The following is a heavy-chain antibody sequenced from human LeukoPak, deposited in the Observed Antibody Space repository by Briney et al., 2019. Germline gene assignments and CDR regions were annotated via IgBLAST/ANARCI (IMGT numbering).Heavy chain of an antibody. CDR2: ISYDGSNK. CDR1: GFTLSSYA. D-gene: IGHD3-9*01. CDR3: ARDMSTYNDILTGSPNYGMDV. J-gene: IGHJ6*02. Sequence: GGSLRLSCAASGFTLSSYAMHWVRQAPGKGLEWVAVISYDGSNKYYADSVKGRFTISRDNAKNSLYLQMNSLRAEDTAVYYCARDMSTYNDILTGSPNYGMDVWGQGTTITVSS. V-gene: IGHV3-30*07.